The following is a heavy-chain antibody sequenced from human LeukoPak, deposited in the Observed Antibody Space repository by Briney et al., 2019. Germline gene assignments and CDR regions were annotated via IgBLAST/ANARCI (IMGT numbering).Heavy chain of an antibody. V-gene: IGHV3-23*01. J-gene: IGHJ4*02. CDR3: AKSLYSSGWYLYD. CDR2: ISTSGYST. D-gene: IGHD6-19*01. CDR1: GFTFSSNA. Sequence: GGSLRLSCAASGFTFSSNAMSWVRQAPGKGLEWVSAISTSGYSTYYADSVKGRFTISRDNSKNTLYLQMDSLRAEDTAVYYCAKSLYSSGWYLYDWGQGTLVTVSS.